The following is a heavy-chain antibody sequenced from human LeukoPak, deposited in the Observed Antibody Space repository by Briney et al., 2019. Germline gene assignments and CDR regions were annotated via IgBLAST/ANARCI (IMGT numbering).Heavy chain of an antibody. J-gene: IGHJ6*03. CDR3: AKSQYSGSYLSSMDV. V-gene: IGHV3-23*01. CDR1: GFMFINYA. CDR2: INGAGSST. Sequence: GGSLRLFCAASGFMFINYAISWVRQAPGKGLEWVSTINGAGSSTYYADSVKGRFSVSRENSKKTLYLEMNTLRADDTAVYYCAKSQYSGSYLSSMDVWGKGTTVTVSS. D-gene: IGHD1-26*01.